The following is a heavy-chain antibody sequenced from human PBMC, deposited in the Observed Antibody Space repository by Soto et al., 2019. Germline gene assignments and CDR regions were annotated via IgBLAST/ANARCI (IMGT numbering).Heavy chain of an antibody. CDR1: GDSVSSNSAA. D-gene: IGHD3-9*01. Sequence: SQTLSLTCAISGDSVSSNSAAWNWIRQSPSRGLEWLGRTYYRSKWYNDYAVSVKSRITINPDTSKNQFSLQLNSVTPEDTAVYYCARDLAALRYFDWLPDYYYYGMGVWGQGTTVTVSS. CDR3: ARDLAALRYFDWLPDYYYYGMGV. V-gene: IGHV6-1*01. CDR2: TYYRSKWYN. J-gene: IGHJ6*02.